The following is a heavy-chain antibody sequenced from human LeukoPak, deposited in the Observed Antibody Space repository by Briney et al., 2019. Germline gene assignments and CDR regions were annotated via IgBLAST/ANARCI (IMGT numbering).Heavy chain of an antibody. CDR1: GYTFTSYG. CDR3: ARYHVDIVAFYYCMDV. Sequence: ASVKVFCKASGYTFTSYGISRVRQAHGQGLKWMGWVSANNAKTNYGQKLQGRVTMATATSTSTAYMELRSLRSDDTAVYYCARYHVDIVAFYYCMDVWGKGTTVTVSS. V-gene: IGHV1-18*01. J-gene: IGHJ6*03. CDR2: VSANNAKT. D-gene: IGHD2-15*01.